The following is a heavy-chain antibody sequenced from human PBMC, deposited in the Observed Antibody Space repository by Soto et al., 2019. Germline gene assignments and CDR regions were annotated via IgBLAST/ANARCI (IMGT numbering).Heavy chain of an antibody. CDR3: ARGEWERALRFLEWLSPNYGMDV. J-gene: IGHJ6*02. Sequence: GASVKVSCKASGGTFSSYAISWVRQAPGQGLEWMGGIIPIFGTANYAQKFQGRVTITADKSTSTAYMELSSLRSEDTAVYYCARGEWERALRFLEWLSPNYGMDVWGQGTTVTVSS. D-gene: IGHD3-3*01. CDR1: GGTFSSYA. V-gene: IGHV1-69*06. CDR2: IIPIFGTA.